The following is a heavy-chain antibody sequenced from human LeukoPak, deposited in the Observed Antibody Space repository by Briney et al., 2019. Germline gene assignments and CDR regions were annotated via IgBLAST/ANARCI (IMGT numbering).Heavy chain of an antibody. V-gene: IGHV3-48*01. CDR1: GFTFTCYH. D-gene: IGHD6-19*01. CDR3: ARGTYSSGWLEFSDFDF. Sequence: PGGSLRLSCAASGFTFTCYHMHWVRQAPGKGLEWVSYINSRSTTLYYADSVKGRFTISRDNAMNSLYLEINSLRAEDTAVYYCARGTYSSGWLEFSDFDFWGQGILVTVSS. CDR2: INSRSTTL. J-gene: IGHJ4*02.